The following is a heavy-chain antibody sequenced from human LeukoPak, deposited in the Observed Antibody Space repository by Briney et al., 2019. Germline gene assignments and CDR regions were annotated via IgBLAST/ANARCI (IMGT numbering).Heavy chain of an antibody. V-gene: IGHV4-30-4*01. J-gene: IGHJ5*02. CDR3: ARENCSGGSCYFLDP. Sequence: PSETLSLTCTVSGGSISSGDYYWSWIRQPPGKGLEWIGYFYYSGSTYYNPSLKSRVTISVDTSKNQFSLKLSSVTAADTAVYYCARENCSGGSCYFLDPWGQGTLVTVSS. CDR2: FYYSGST. D-gene: IGHD2-15*01. CDR1: GGSISSGDYY.